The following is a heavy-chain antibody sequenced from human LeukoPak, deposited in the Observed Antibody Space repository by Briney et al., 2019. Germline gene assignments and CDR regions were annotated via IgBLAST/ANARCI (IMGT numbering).Heavy chain of an antibody. CDR2: ISSSGSTI. CDR3: ASARYGGIFDY. D-gene: IGHD4-23*01. J-gene: IGHJ4*02. V-gene: IGHV3-48*03. Sequence: PGGSLRLSCAASGITFSSYEMNWVRQAPGKGLEWVSYISSSGSTIYYADSVKGRFTISRDNAKNSLYLQMNSLRAEDTAVYYCASARYGGIFDYWGQGTLVTVSS. CDR1: GITFSSYE.